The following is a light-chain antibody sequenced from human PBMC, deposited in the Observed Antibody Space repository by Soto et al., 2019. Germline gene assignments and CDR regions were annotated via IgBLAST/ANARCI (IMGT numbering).Light chain of an antibody. Sequence: EIVLTQSPATLSLSPGERATLSCRASQNVSSYLAWYQQKPGQAPRLLIYDASNRAIGIPARFSGSGSGTDFTLTISSLQPEDGAVSFCQQRSNWPRLTFGGGTKVEI. CDR2: DAS. CDR3: QQRSNWPRLT. CDR1: QNVSSY. V-gene: IGKV3-11*01. J-gene: IGKJ4*01.